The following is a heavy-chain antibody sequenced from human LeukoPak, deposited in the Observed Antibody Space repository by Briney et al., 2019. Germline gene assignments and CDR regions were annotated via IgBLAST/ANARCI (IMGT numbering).Heavy chain of an antibody. J-gene: IGHJ4*02. CDR1: GGTFSSYA. V-gene: IGHV1-69*04. Sequence: SVKVSCKASGGTFSSYAVSWVRQAPGQGLEWMGRIIPILGIASYAQRFQGRITITADKSASTAYMELSSQRSEDIDVYYCLSGYDFWSGYYTPHYWGQGTLVTVSS. CDR2: IIPILGIA. CDR3: LSGYDFWSGYYTPHY. D-gene: IGHD3-3*01.